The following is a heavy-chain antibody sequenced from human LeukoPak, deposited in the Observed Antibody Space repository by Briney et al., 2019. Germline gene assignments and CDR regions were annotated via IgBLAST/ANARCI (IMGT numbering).Heavy chain of an antibody. CDR1: GFTFSSYS. J-gene: IGHJ4*02. D-gene: IGHD6-19*01. V-gene: IGHV3-21*01. CDR3: TTDVRDEYSSGWYPIGY. Sequence: GGSLRLSCAASGFTFSSYSMNWVRQAPGKGLEWVSTISSDGRYTYHADSVKGRFTISRDNAKKSLSLQMNSLRAEDTAVYYCTTDVRDEYSSGWYPIGYWGQGTLVTVSS. CDR2: ISSDGRYT.